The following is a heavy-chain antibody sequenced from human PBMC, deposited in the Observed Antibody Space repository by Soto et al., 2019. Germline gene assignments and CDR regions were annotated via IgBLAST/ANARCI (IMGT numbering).Heavy chain of an antibody. V-gene: IGHV3-33*01. J-gene: IGHJ4*02. CDR2: IWYDGSNK. CDR1: GFXFSNYG. D-gene: IGHD3-22*01. Sequence: PGGSLXLSCAASGFXFSNYGMHWVRQAPGKGLEWVAVIWYDGSNKYYADSVKGRFTISRDNSKNTLYLQMNSLRAEDTAVYYCARDAYYDSSGDPFNWGQGTLVTVSS. CDR3: ARDAYYDSSGDPFN.